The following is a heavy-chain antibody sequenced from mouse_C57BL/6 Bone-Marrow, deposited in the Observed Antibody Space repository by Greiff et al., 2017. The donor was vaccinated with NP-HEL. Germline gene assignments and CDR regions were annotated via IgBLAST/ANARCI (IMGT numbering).Heavy chain of an antibody. Sequence: QVQLQQSGAELVRPGTSVKVSCKASGYAFTNYLIEWVKQRPGQGLEWIGVINPGSGGTNYNEKFKGKATLTADKSSSTAYMQLISLTSEDSAVYFCARLRDGYYDFDYWGQGTTLTVSS. CDR2: INPGSGGT. J-gene: IGHJ2*01. CDR1: GYAFTNYL. V-gene: IGHV1-54*01. D-gene: IGHD2-3*01. CDR3: ARLRDGYYDFDY.